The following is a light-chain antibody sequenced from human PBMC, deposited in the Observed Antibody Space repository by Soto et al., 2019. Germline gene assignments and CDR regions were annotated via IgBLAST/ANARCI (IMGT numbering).Light chain of an antibody. CDR1: QSISSW. V-gene: IGKV1-5*01. CDR2: DAY. Sequence: DIPMTQSPSTLSASVGDRVTITSRASQSISSWLAWYQQKPGKAPKLLIYDAYSLESGVPSRFSGSGSGTEFTLTVCSLQPDDFATYYCQEYNSFTWTFGQGTKVEIK. CDR3: QEYNSFTWT. J-gene: IGKJ1*01.